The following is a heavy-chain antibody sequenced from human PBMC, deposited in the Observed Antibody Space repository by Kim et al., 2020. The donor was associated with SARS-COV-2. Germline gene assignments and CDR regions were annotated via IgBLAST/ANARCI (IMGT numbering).Heavy chain of an antibody. D-gene: IGHD3-22*01. CDR2: ISSSSSYT. J-gene: IGHJ4*02. V-gene: IGHV3-11*06. Sequence: GGSLRLSCAASGFTFSDYYMSWIRQAPGKGLEWVSYISSSSSYTNYADSVKGRFTISRDNAKNSLYLQMNSLRAEDTAVYYCARDRIYYDSSGYLVYWGQGTLVTVSS. CDR1: GFTFSDYY. CDR3: ARDRIYYDSSGYLVY.